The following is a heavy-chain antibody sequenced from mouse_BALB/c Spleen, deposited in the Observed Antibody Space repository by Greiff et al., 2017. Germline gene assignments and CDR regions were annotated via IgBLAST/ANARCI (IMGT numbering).Heavy chain of an antibody. CDR1: GYSITSGYY. J-gene: IGHJ3*01. V-gene: IGHV3-6*02. Sequence: EVQLQQSGPGLVKPSQSLSLTFSVTGYSITSGYYWNWIRQFPGNKLEWMGYISYDGSNNYNPSLKNRISITRDTSKNQFFLKLNSVTTEDTATYYCARMGPFAYWGQGTLVTVSA. CDR2: ISYDGSN. CDR3: ARMGPFAY.